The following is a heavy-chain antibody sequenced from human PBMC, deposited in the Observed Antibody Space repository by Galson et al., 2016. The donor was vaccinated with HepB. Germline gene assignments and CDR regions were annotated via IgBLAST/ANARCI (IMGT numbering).Heavy chain of an antibody. D-gene: IGHD5-12*01. CDR3: ARRIVATIPSYYYYGMDV. CDR2: INPKSGGT. V-gene: IGHV1-2*02. J-gene: IGHJ6*02. CDR1: GYTFAAYY. Sequence: VSCKSSGYTFAAYYIHWVRLAPGQGLEWLGWINPKSGGTSYAQKFQGRVTMTRDTSITTAYMELNRLRSDDTAVYYCARRIVATIPSYYYYGMDVWGQGTTVTVSS.